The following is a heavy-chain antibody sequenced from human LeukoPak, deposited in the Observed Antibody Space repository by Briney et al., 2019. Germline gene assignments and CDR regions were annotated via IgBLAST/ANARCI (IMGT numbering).Heavy chain of an antibody. Sequence: GGSLRLSCAASGFTFSSYGMHWVRQAPGKGLEWVAVISYDGSNKYYADSVKGRFTISRDNSKNTLYLQMNSLRAEDTAVYYCAKWGGWYGDYWCQGTLVTVSS. V-gene: IGHV3-30*18. CDR3: AKWGGWYGDY. CDR1: GFTFSSYG. J-gene: IGHJ4*02. CDR2: ISYDGSNK. D-gene: IGHD6-19*01.